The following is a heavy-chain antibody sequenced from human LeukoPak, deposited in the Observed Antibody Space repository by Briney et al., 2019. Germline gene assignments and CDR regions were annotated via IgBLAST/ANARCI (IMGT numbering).Heavy chain of an antibody. CDR1: GFTFDDYG. D-gene: IGHD4-11*01. J-gene: IGHJ4*02. CDR2: INWNGGST. CDR3: ARREDYSNYFDY. Sequence: PGGSLRLSCAASGFTFDDYGMSWVRQAPGKGLEWVSGINWNGGSTGYADSVKGRFTISRDNAKNSLYLQMNSLRAEGTALYYCARREDYSNYFDYWGQGTLVTVSS. V-gene: IGHV3-20*04.